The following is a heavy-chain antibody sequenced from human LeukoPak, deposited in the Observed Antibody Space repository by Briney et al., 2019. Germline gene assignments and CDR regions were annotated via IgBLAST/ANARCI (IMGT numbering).Heavy chain of an antibody. CDR3: ARNYYDSSAYYYFDY. Sequence: GGSLRLSCAASGFTVSSSYMNWVRQAPGKGLEWVSLIYSGGGTYYADSVKGRFTISRDNSKNTLYLQMNSLRAEDTAVYYCARNYYDSSAYYYFDYWGQGSLVTGSS. CDR1: GFTVSSSY. J-gene: IGHJ4*02. D-gene: IGHD3-22*01. V-gene: IGHV3-66*01. CDR2: IYSGGGT.